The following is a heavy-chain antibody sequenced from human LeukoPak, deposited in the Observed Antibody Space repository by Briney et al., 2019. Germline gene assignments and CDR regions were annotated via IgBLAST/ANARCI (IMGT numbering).Heavy chain of an antibody. V-gene: IGHV4-34*01. D-gene: IGHD3-3*01. CDR2: INHSGST. Sequence: PSETLSLTCTVSGGSFSGYYWSWIRQPPGKGLEWIGEINHSGSTNYNPSLKSRVTISVDTSKNQFSLKLSSVTAADTAVYYCARGDYDFWILSRRWNWFDPWGQGTLVTVSS. CDR3: ARGDYDFWILSRRWNWFDP. J-gene: IGHJ5*02. CDR1: GGSFSGYY.